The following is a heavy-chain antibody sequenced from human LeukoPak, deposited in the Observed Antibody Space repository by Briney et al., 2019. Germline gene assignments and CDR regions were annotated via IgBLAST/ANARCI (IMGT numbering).Heavy chain of an antibody. D-gene: IGHD3-22*01. V-gene: IGHV3-23*01. CDR3: AKSYYYDSSGYRPPHYFDY. J-gene: IGHJ4*02. Sequence: GGSLRLSCAASGFTFSSYAMSWVRQAPGKGLEWVSAISGSGGSTYYADSVKGRFTISRDNSKNTLYLQMNSLRAEDTAVYYCAKSYYYDSSGYRPPHYFDYWGQGTPVTVSS. CDR1: GFTFSSYA. CDR2: ISGSGGST.